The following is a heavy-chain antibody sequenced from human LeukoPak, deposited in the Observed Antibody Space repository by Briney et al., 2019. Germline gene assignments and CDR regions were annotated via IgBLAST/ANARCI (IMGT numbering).Heavy chain of an antibody. J-gene: IGHJ4*02. V-gene: IGHV3-30*02. CDR1: GFTFSSYG. Sequence: GGSLRLSCAASGFTFSSYGMHWVRQAPGKGLEWVAFIQYDGSNKYYADSVKGRFTISRDNSKNTLYLQMNSLRAEDTAVYYCAKDTPDHSNYAFDYWGQGTLVTVSS. CDR2: IQYDGSNK. CDR3: AKDTPDHSNYAFDY. D-gene: IGHD4-11*01.